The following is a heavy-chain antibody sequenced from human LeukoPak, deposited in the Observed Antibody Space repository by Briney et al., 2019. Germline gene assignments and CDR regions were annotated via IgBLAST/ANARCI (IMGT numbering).Heavy chain of an antibody. V-gene: IGHV3-30*02. CDR1: GFTVSSNY. D-gene: IGHD3-9*01. Sequence: GGSLRLSCAASGFTVSSNYMSWVRQAPGKGLEWVAFIRYDGSNKYYADSVKGRFTISRDNSKNTLYLQMNSLRAEDTAVYYCAYDILDVWGKGTTVTVSS. CDR2: IRYDGSNK. CDR3: AYDILDV. J-gene: IGHJ6*04.